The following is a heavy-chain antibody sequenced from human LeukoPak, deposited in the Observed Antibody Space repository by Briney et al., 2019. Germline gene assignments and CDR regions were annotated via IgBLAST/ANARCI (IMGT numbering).Heavy chain of an antibody. CDR1: GFTFSSYS. CDR3: ARSKWELPTRTWPFNDY. Sequence: PGGSLRLSRAASGFTFSSYSMNWVRQAPGKGLEWVSSISSSSSYIYYADSVKGRFTISRDNAKNSLYLQMNSLRAEDTAVYYCARSKWELPTRTWPFNDYWGQGTLVTVSS. J-gene: IGHJ4*02. CDR2: ISSSSSYI. D-gene: IGHD1-26*01. V-gene: IGHV3-21*01.